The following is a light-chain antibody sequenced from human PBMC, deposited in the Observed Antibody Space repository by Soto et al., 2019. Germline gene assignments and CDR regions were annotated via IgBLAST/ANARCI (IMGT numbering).Light chain of an antibody. CDR2: AES. V-gene: IGKV1-39*01. CDR3: QQSYSSIT. CDR1: QSIGTY. J-gene: IGKJ5*01. Sequence: DIQMTQSPSSVSASVGDRVTITCRASQSIGTYLIWYQQKPGKAPNLLIYAESSLHSGVPSRFSGSGSGTDFTLTISSLQPEDFATYYCQQSYSSITFGQGTRLEIK.